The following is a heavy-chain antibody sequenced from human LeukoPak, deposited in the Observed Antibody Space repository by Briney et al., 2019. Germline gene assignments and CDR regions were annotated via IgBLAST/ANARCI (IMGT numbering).Heavy chain of an antibody. Sequence: SQTLSLTCTVSGGSISSGSYYWSWIRQHPGNGLEWIGYIYHSGSTYYNPSLKSRVTMSVDTSRNQFSLRLSSVTAADTAMYYCARGPAATLHFQHWGQGTLVTVSS. V-gene: IGHV4-31*03. CDR3: ARGPAATLHFQH. J-gene: IGHJ1*01. D-gene: IGHD2-2*01. CDR1: GGSISSGSYY. CDR2: IYHSGST.